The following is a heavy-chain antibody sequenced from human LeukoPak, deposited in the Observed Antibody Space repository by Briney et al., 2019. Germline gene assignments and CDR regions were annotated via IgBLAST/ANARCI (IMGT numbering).Heavy chain of an antibody. V-gene: IGHV4-59*01. Sequence: PSETLSLTCTVSGGSISSYYWSWIRQPPGKGLEWIGYIHYSGSTNYNPSLKSRVTISVDTSKNQFSLKLSSVTAADTAVYYCARGRSSSWYFDYYYMDVWGKGTTVTVSS. CDR2: IHYSGST. J-gene: IGHJ6*03. CDR3: ARGRSSSWYFDYYYMDV. D-gene: IGHD6-13*01. CDR1: GGSISSYY.